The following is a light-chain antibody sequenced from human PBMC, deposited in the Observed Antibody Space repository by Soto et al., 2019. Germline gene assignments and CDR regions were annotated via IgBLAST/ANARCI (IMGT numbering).Light chain of an antibody. Sequence: EIVLTQSPGALSLSPGERATRSCRASQRITNNFLAWFQQKPGLAPRLLIHGASTRASGVPGRFSGGGSGTDFVLTISRLEPEDFAVYYCQQYGRSPFTFGQGTKLQIK. J-gene: IGKJ2*01. CDR1: QRITNNF. V-gene: IGKV3-20*01. CDR3: QQYGRSPFT. CDR2: GAS.